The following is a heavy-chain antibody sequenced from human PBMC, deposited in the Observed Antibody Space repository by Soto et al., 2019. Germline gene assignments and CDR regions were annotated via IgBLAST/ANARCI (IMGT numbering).Heavy chain of an antibody. V-gene: IGHV3-30*03. CDR2: ISYDGSNK. Sequence: QVQLVESGGGVVQPGRSLRLSCAASGFTFSSYGMHWVRQAPGKGLEWVAVISYDGSNKYYADSVKGRFTISRDNSKNPLYLQMNSLRAEDTAVYYCVTSGSYLSFDYWGQGTLVTVSS. CDR1: GFTFSSYG. J-gene: IGHJ4*02. D-gene: IGHD1-26*01. CDR3: VTSGSYLSFDY.